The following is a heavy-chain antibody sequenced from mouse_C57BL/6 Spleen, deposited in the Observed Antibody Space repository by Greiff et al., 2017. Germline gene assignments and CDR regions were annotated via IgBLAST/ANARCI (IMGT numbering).Heavy chain of an antibody. CDR3: ARGQLLRSFAY. CDR2: IDPSDSYT. CDR1: GYTFTSYW. V-gene: IGHV1-50*01. D-gene: IGHD1-1*01. Sequence: QVQLKQPGAELVKPGASVKLSCKASGYTFTSYWMQWVKQRPGQGLEWIGEIDPSDSYTNYNQKFKGKATLTVDTSSSTAYMQLSSLTSEDSAVYYCARGQLLRSFAYWGQGTLVTVSA. J-gene: IGHJ3*01.